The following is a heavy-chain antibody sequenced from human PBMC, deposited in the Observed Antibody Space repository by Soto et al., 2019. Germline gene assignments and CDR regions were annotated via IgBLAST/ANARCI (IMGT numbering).Heavy chain of an antibody. J-gene: IGHJ5*02. Sequence: RASVKVSCKTSGYTFTNYYIHWVRQAPGQGLEWMGIVNPSSGSTSYPQKFQGRVTMTRDTSTSTVYMDLSSLKSEDTAVYYCAKGSSGSYLNWFGPWGQGTLVTVPS. CDR3: AKGSSGSYLNWFGP. V-gene: IGHV1-46*01. CDR1: GYTFTNYY. D-gene: IGHD1-26*01. CDR2: VNPSSGST.